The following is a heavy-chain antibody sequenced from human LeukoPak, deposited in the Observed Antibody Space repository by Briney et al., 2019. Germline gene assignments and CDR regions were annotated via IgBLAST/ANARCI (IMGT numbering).Heavy chain of an antibody. Sequence: GGSLRLSCAASGFIFSTYSMNGVRQAPGKGLEWVSYISSSSSTIYYADSVKGRFTISRDNAKNSLYLQMNSLRDDDTTVYYCARDRGSDYWGQGTLVTVSS. J-gene: IGHJ4*02. CDR3: ARDRGSDY. CDR2: ISSSSSTI. CDR1: GFIFSTYS. V-gene: IGHV3-48*02. D-gene: IGHD3-16*01.